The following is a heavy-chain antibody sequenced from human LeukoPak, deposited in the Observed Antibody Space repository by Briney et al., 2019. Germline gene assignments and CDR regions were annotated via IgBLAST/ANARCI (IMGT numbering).Heavy chain of an antibody. CDR2: INPNSGGT. J-gene: IGHJ4*02. D-gene: IGHD3-10*01. CDR3: ARDILLWFGESSPHFDY. CDR1: GYTFTGYY. V-gene: IGHV1-2*02. Sequence: ASVKVSCEASGYTFTGYYMHWVRQAPGQGLEWMGWINPNSGGTNYAQKFQGRVTMTRDTSISTAYMELSRLRSDDTAVYYCARDILLWFGESSPHFDYWGQGTLVTVSS.